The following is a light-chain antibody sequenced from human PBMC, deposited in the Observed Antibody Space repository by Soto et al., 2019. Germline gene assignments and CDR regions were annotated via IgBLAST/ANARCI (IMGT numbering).Light chain of an antibody. Sequence: QSALTQPASVSGSPGQSITISCTGTSSDVGSYNLVSWYQQHPGKAPKLIIYEVSKRPSGVSNRFSGSKSDNTASLTISGLQAEDEADYFCCSSAGNRFYVFGTGTQLTVL. J-gene: IGLJ1*01. CDR1: SSDVGSYNL. V-gene: IGLV2-23*02. CDR2: EVS. CDR3: CSSAGNRFYV.